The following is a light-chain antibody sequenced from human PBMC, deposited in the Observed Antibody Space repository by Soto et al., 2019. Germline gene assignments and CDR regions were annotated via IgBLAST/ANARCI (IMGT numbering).Light chain of an antibody. Sequence: QSVLTQPPSVSAAPGQKVTISCSGSSSNTGGNSVSWYQQLPGTAPTLLIYDDDKRPSGIPDRFSGSKSGTSATLGITGFQTGDEADYYCGSWDSSMSAYVFATGTKVTVL. J-gene: IGLJ1*01. V-gene: IGLV1-51*01. CDR1: SSNTGGNS. CDR2: DDD. CDR3: GSWDSSMSAYV.